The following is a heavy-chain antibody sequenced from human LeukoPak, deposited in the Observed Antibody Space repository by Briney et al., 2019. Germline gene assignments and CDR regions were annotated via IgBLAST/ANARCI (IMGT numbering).Heavy chain of an antibody. D-gene: IGHD5-12*01. J-gene: IGHJ4*02. Sequence: ASVKVSCKASGYTFTSYIISWVRQAPGQGLEWMGGIIPIFGTANYAQKFQGRVTITTDESTSTAYMELSSLRSEDTAVYYCARCLGYSGYDWYYFDYWGQGTLVTVSS. CDR2: IIPIFGTA. V-gene: IGHV1-69*05. CDR1: GYTFTSYI. CDR3: ARCLGYSGYDWYYFDY.